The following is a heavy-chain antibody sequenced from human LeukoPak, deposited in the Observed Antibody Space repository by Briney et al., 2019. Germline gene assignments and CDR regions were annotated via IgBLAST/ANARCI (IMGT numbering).Heavy chain of an antibody. J-gene: IGHJ4*02. V-gene: IGHV3-66*01. Sequence: GGSLRLSCAASGFTVSSNYMSWVRQAPGKGLEWVSVIYSGGSTYYADSVKGRFTISRDNSKNTLYLQMNSLRAEDTAVYYCARSHSYYYDSSGYIGKFDYWGQGTLVTVS. CDR1: GFTVSSNY. D-gene: IGHD3-22*01. CDR2: IYSGGST. CDR3: ARSHSYYYDSSGYIGKFDY.